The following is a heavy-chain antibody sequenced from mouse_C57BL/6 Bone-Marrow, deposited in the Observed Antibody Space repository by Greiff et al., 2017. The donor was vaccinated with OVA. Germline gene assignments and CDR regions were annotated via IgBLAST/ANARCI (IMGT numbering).Heavy chain of an antibody. CDR1: GFTFSDYG. D-gene: IGHD1-1*01. CDR2: ISSGSSTI. J-gene: IGHJ2*01. CDR3: ARSNTTVVDPLDY. Sequence: EVHLVESGGGLVKPGGSLKLSCAASGFTFSDYGMHWVRQAPEKGLEWVAYISSGSSTIYYADTVKGRFTISRDNAKNTLFLQMTSLRSEDTAMYYCARSNTTVVDPLDYWGQGTTLTVSS. V-gene: IGHV5-17*01.